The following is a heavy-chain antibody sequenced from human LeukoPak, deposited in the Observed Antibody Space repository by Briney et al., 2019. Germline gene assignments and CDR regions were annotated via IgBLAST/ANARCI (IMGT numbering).Heavy chain of an antibody. CDR1: GFTFSSYD. V-gene: IGHV3-13*01. J-gene: IGHJ4*02. D-gene: IGHD3-22*01. Sequence: GGSLRLSCAASGFTFSSYDMPWVRQATGKGLEWVSAIGTAGDTYYPGSVKGRFTISRENAKNSLYLQMNSLRAGDTAVYYCARAPPKYDSSGYYFFDYWGQGTLVTVSS. CDR3: ARAPPKYDSSGYYFFDY. CDR2: IGTAGDT.